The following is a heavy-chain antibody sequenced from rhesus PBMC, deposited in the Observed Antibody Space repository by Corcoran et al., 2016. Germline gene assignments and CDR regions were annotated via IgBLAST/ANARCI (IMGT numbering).Heavy chain of an antibody. CDR3: VSQPGYSSWLGLCDY. D-gene: IGHD6-13*01. J-gene: IGHJ4*01. Sequence: QVQLQESGPGLVKPSETLSLPSGVSGGSIRGGSGWSWIRQPPGKGLEWIGHIFGSIGSTYYNPSRKSRVTISRDTSKNQFSLKLSSVTAADTAVYYCVSQPGYSSWLGLCDYGGQGVLVTVSS. V-gene: IGHV4S7*01. CDR1: GGSIRGGSG. CDR2: IFGSIGST.